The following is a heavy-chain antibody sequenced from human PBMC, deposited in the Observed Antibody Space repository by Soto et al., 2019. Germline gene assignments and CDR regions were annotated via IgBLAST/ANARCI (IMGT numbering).Heavy chain of an antibody. D-gene: IGHD2-15*01. Sequence: SETLSLTCTVSGGSISSYYWSWIRQPPGKGLEWIGYIYYSGSTNYNPSLKSRVTISVDTSKNQFSLKLSSVTAADTAVYYCARHMRRVVVAAPSWFVPCGQG. J-gene: IGHJ5*02. V-gene: IGHV4-59*08. CDR3: ARHMRRVVVAAPSWFVP. CDR2: IYYSGST. CDR1: GGSISSYY.